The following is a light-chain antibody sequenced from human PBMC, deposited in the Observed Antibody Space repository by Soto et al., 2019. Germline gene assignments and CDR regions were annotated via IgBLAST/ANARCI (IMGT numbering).Light chain of an antibody. CDR1: QSVSRF. CDR3: RQRRNSPPLR. Sequence: EIVLTQSPATLSLSPGERATLSCRASQSVSRFLAWYQQKSGQAPRLLIYDASNRATGILARFSGHGPRTDFTLTISSLEPEDFAVDYCRQRRNSPPLRCGGGPKVEIK. J-gene: IGKJ4*02. V-gene: IGKV3-11*01. CDR2: DAS.